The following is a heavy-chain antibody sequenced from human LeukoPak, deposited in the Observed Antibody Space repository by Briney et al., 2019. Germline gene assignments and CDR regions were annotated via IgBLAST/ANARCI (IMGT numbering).Heavy chain of an antibody. V-gene: IGHV2-5*01. CDR2: IYWNNDN. CDR3: ASSRYDILTGHYNFDY. D-gene: IGHD3-9*01. Sequence: SGPTLVKPTQTLTLTCTFSGFSLSTRGVGVGWIRQPPGKAPEWLALIYWNNDNRYSPSLKSRLTITKDTSKNQVVLTMTNMDPVGTATYYCASSRYDILTGHYNFDYWGQGTLVTVSS. CDR1: GFSLSTRGVG. J-gene: IGHJ4*02.